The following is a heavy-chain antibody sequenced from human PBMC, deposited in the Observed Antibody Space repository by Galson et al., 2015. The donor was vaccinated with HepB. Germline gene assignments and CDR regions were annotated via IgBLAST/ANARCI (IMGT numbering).Heavy chain of an antibody. V-gene: IGHV3-74*01. Sequence: SLRLSCAASGFTFSTYWMHWVRQAPGKGLVWVSRINSDGSSTRYADSVKGRFTISRDNAKNTPDLQMNSLRAEDTAVYYCARGNTMIRGVNYNGMDVWGQGTTVTVSS. CDR3: ARGNTMIRGVNYNGMDV. CDR1: GFTFSTYW. CDR2: INSDGSST. D-gene: IGHD3-10*01. J-gene: IGHJ6*02.